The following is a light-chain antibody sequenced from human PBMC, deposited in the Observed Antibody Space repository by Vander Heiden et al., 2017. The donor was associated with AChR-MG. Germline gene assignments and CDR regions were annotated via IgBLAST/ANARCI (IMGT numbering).Light chain of an antibody. CDR2: DAS. Sequence: EIVLTHSPATLPLSPGERATLPCRDSQSVSSYLAWYQQKPGQAPRLLIYDASNRATGIPDRFSGSGSGTDFTLTISSLEAEDLAVYYCQQGSNWPWTFGQGTKVEIK. CDR3: QQGSNWPWT. J-gene: IGKJ1*01. V-gene: IGKV3-11*01. CDR1: QSVSSY.